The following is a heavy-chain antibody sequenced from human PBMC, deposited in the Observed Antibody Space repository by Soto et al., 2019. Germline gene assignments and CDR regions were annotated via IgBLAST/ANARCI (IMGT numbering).Heavy chain of an antibody. CDR2: IYSDNNT. CDR3: ARHYSAMGV. V-gene: IGHV3-53*02. J-gene: IGHJ6*02. CDR1: GFTVSSDS. Sequence: EVQLVETGGDLIQPGGSLRLSCAASGFTVSSDSMTWVRQAPGKGLEWISIIYSDNNTDYADSVKGRFSISRDTSKNILYLQMNRLRAEDTAEYYCARHYSAMGVWGQGTTVTVPS.